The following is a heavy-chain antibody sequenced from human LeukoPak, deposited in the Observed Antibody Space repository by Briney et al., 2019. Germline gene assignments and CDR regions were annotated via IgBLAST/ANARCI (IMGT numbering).Heavy chain of an antibody. Sequence: SETLSLTCTVSGGSISSSSYYWGWIRQPPGKGLGWIGSIYYSGSTYYNPSLKSRVTISVDTSKNQFSLKLSSVTAADTAVYYCARVETVQSFSSGHDAFDIWGQGTMVTVSS. CDR2: IYYSGST. J-gene: IGHJ3*02. V-gene: IGHV4-39*07. D-gene: IGHD1-1*01. CDR1: GGSISSSSYY. CDR3: ARVETVQSFSSGHDAFDI.